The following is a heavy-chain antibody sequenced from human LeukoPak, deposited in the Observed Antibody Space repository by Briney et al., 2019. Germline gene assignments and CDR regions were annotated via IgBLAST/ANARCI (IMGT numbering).Heavy chain of an antibody. CDR1: GYSISSGYY. V-gene: IGHV4-38-2*01. CDR2: IYHSGST. CDR3: ARLSDFWSGYHPPHFDY. D-gene: IGHD3-3*01. Sequence: SETLSLTCAVSGYSISSGYYWGWIRQPPGKGLEWIGSIYHSGSTYYKPSLKSRVTISVDTSKNQFSVKLSSGTAADTAVYYCARLSDFWSGYHPPHFDYWGQGTLVTVSS. J-gene: IGHJ4*02.